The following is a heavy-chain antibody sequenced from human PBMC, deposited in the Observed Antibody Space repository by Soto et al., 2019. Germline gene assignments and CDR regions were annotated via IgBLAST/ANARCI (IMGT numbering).Heavy chain of an antibody. D-gene: IGHD5-12*01. CDR3: AKDHDEDFGYDLDYFDY. CDR1: GFTFSSYS. J-gene: IGHJ4*02. Sequence: GGSLRLSCAASGFTFSSYSMHWVRQAPGKGLEWVSSISSRSRSIYYADSQKGRFTISRDNTKNSLYLQMNSLRAEDTAFYYCAKDHDEDFGYDLDYFDYWGQGTLVTVSS. CDR2: ISSRSRSI. V-gene: IGHV3-21*04.